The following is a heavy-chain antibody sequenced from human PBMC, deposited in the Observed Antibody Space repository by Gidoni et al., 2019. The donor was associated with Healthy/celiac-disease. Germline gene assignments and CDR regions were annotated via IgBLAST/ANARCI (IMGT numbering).Heavy chain of an antibody. J-gene: IGHJ4*02. Sequence: EVQLVEFGGGLVKPGGSLRLSCAASGFTFSSYSMNWVRQAPGKGLEWVSSISSSSSYIYYADSVKGRFTISRDNAKNSLYLQMNILRAEDTAVYYCARDYYGSGSYYFDYWGQGTLVTVSS. V-gene: IGHV3-21*01. D-gene: IGHD3-10*01. CDR2: ISSSSSYI. CDR1: GFTFSSYS. CDR3: ARDYYGSGSYYFDY.